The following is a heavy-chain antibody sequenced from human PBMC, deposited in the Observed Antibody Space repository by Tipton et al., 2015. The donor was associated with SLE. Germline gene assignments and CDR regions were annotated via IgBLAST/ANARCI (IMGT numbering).Heavy chain of an antibody. CDR2: IIPIFGTA. J-gene: IGHJ4*02. CDR3: ARSLTGYGTGWYLIDY. D-gene: IGHD6-19*01. V-gene: IGHV1-69*06. CDR1: GGTFSSYA. Sequence: QLVQSGAEVKKPGSSVKVSCKASGGTFSSYAISWVRQAPGQGLEWMGGIIPIFGTANYAQKFQGRVTITADKSTSTAYMEVSGLTSDDTAVYYCARSLTGYGTGWYLIDYWGLGTLVTVSS.